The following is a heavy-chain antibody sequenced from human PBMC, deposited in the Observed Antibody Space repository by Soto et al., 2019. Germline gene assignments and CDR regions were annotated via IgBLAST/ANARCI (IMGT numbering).Heavy chain of an antibody. V-gene: IGHV3-23*01. CDR3: AKDGGSLLGY. CDR2: ISGSGGST. Sequence: EVQLLESGGGWVQPGGSLRLSCAASGFTFSSYDMRWVRQAPGKGLEWVSAISGSGGSTYYADSVKGRFTISRDNSKNTLYLQMNSLRADDTVVYYCAKDGGSLLGYCGQGTLVTVSS. CDR1: GFTFSSYD. J-gene: IGHJ4*02. D-gene: IGHD2-15*01.